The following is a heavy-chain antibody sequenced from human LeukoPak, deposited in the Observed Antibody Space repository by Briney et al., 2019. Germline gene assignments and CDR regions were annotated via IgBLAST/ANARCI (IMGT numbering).Heavy chain of an antibody. CDR3: ARTAYSDFWSGYYYYYYYMDV. D-gene: IGHD3-3*01. V-gene: IGHV1-69*02. Sequence: ASVKVSCKASGGTFSSYTISWVLQAPGQGLEWMGRIIPILGIANYAQKFQGRVTITADKSTSTAYMELSSLRSEDTAVYYCARTAYSDFWSGYYYYYYYMDVWGKGTTVTVSS. J-gene: IGHJ6*03. CDR2: IIPILGIA. CDR1: GGTFSSYT.